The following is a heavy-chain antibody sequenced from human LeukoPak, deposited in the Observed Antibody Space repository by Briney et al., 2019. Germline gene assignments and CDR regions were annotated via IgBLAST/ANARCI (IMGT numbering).Heavy chain of an antibody. CDR3: ARDIFWGITPGY. J-gene: IGHJ4*02. CDR2: IHTNTEIP. D-gene: IGHD3-16*01. CDR1: GYSFNEYA. Sequence: ASVKVSCKASGYSFNEYAINWLRRAPGQGLEWLGWIHTNTEIPTYAQDFTGRFVFSLDTSVSTAYLHISSLKAEDTAVYYCARDIFWGITPGYWGQGTLVTVSS. V-gene: IGHV7-4-1*02.